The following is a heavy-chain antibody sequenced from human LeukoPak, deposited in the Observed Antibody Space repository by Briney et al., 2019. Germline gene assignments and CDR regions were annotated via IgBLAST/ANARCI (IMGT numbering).Heavy chain of an antibody. J-gene: IGHJ6*03. CDR1: GGSFSGYY. CDR3: AREGLLGAASWSKYYYYYYMDV. V-gene: IGHV4-34*01. D-gene: IGHD2-21*01. CDR2: INHSGST. Sequence: PSETLSLTCAVYGGSFSGYYWSWIRQPPGKGLEWIGEINHSGSTNYNPSLKSRVTISVDKSKNQFSLKLSSVTAADTAVYYCAREGLLGAASWSKYYYYYYMDVWGKGTTVTVSS.